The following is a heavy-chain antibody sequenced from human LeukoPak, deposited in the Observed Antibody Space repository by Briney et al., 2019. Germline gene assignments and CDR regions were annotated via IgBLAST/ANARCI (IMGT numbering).Heavy chain of an antibody. Sequence: SETLSLTCTVSGGSISSYYWSWIRQPAGKGLEWIGRIYSSGSTNYNPSLKSRVTMSVDTSKNQFSLKLSSVTAADTAVYYCARMGFLEWSYYMDVWGKGTTVTVSS. D-gene: IGHD3-3*01. CDR3: ARMGFLEWSYYMDV. J-gene: IGHJ6*03. V-gene: IGHV4-4*07. CDR1: GGSISSYY. CDR2: IYSSGST.